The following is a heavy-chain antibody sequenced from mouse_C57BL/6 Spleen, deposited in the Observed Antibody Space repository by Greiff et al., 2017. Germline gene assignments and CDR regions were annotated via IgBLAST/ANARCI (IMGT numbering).Heavy chain of an antibody. D-gene: IGHD3-3*01. CDR1: GYSITSGYY. V-gene: IGHV3-6*01. CDR2: ISYDGSN. Sequence: EVQVVESGPGLVKPSQSLSLTCSVTGYSITSGYYWNWIRQFPGNKLEWMGYISYDGSNNYNPSLKNRISITRDTSKNQFFLKLNSVTTEDTATYYCARDGDLFAYWGQGTLVTVSA. CDR3: ARDGDLFAY. J-gene: IGHJ3*01.